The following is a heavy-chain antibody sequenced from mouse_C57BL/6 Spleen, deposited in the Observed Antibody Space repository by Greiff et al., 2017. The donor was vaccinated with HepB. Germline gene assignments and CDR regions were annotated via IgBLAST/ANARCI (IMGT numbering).Heavy chain of an antibody. CDR3: ARVGSSFYDMDY. CDR2: IYPRSGNT. Sequence: VQLQEPGAELVRPGASVKLSCKASGYTFTSYGMSWVKQRTGQGLEWIGEIYPRSGNTYYNEKFKGKATLTADKSSSTAYMQLRSLTSEDSAVYFCARVGSSFYDMDYWGQGTTVTVSS. J-gene: IGHJ4*01. V-gene: IGHV1-81*01. D-gene: IGHD1-1*01. CDR1: GYTFTSYG.